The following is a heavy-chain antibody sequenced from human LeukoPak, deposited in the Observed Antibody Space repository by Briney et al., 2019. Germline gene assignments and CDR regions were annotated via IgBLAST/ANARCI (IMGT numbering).Heavy chain of an antibody. J-gene: IGHJ5*02. Sequence: SQTLSLTCAISGDSVSSNSVTWNWIRQSPSRGLEWLGRTYYRSTWYNDYAVSVRGRITVNPDTSKNRFSLHLNSVTPEDTAVYYCARRLTQYDCFDPWGQGILVTVSS. CDR3: ARRLTQYDCFDP. CDR2: TYYRSTWYN. D-gene: IGHD2-2*01. V-gene: IGHV6-1*01. CDR1: GDSVSSNSVT.